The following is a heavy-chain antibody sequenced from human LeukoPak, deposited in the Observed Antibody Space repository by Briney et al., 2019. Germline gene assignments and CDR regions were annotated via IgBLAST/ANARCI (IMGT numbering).Heavy chain of an antibody. V-gene: IGHV4-30-4*01. J-gene: IGHJ5*02. CDR2: IYYSGST. CDR1: GGSISSGDYY. Sequence: PSETLSLTCTVSGGSISSGDYYWSWIRQPPGKGLEWIGYIYYSGSTYYNPSLKSRVTISVDTSKNQFSLKLSSVTAADTAVYYCARSTVTRRLGLSWGQGTLVTVSS. CDR3: ARSTVTRRLGLS. D-gene: IGHD4-17*01.